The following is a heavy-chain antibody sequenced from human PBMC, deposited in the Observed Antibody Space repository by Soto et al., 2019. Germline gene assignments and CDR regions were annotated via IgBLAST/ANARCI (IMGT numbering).Heavy chain of an antibody. CDR2: IYYSGST. V-gene: IGHV4-59*01. D-gene: IGHD2-15*01. J-gene: IGHJ6*03. Sequence: SETLSLTCTVSGGSISSYYWSWIRQPPGKGLEWIGYIYYSGSTNYNPSLKSRVTISVDTSKNQFSLKLSSVTAADTAVYYCARVVSPGYYYYMDVWGKGTTVTVSS. CDR3: ARVVSPGYYYYMDV. CDR1: GGSISSYY.